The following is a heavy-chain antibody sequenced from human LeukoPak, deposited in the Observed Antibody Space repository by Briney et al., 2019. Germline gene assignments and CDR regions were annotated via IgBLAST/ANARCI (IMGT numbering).Heavy chain of an antibody. CDR1: GFTFSSYA. CDR2: ISGSGGST. CDR3: AKVLDFWSGSYDY. Sequence: GGSLRLSCAASGFTFSSYAMSWVRQAPGKGLEWVSAISGSGGSTYYADSVKGQFTISRDNSKNTLYLQMNSLRAEDTAVYYCAKVLDFWSGSYDYWGQGTLVTVSS. V-gene: IGHV3-23*01. D-gene: IGHD3-3*01. J-gene: IGHJ4*02.